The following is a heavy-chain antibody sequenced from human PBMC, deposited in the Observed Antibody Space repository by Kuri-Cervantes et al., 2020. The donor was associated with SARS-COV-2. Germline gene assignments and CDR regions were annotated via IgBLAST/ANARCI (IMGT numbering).Heavy chain of an antibody. Sequence: SETLSLSCTVSGGSSSSSSYYWGWIRQPPGKGLEWIGSIYYSGSTYYNPSLKSRVTISVDTSKNQFSLKLSSVTAADTAVYYCARDGEKAGYCSSTSCYFDYWGQGTLVTVSS. D-gene: IGHD2-2*01. CDR1: GGSSSSSSYY. V-gene: IGHV4-39*02. J-gene: IGHJ4*02. CDR3: ARDGEKAGYCSSTSCYFDY. CDR2: IYYSGST.